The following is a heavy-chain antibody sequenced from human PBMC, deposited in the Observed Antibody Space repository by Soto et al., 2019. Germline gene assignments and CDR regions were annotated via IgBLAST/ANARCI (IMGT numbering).Heavy chain of an antibody. Sequence: SETLSLTCAGSGYSISSSNWWGWIRQPPGKGLEWIGYIYYSGTTYYNPSLKSRVTMSVDTSKNQFSLKLTSVTAVDTAVYYCARREIQGPIDCWAQGTLVTVSS. D-gene: IGHD1-26*01. V-gene: IGHV4-28*01. CDR1: GYSISSSNW. J-gene: IGHJ4*02. CDR3: ARREIQGPIDC. CDR2: IYYSGTT.